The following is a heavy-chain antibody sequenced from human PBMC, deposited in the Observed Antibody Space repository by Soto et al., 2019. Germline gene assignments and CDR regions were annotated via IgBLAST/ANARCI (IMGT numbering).Heavy chain of an antibody. Sequence: GASVKVSCKVSGYTLTELSMHWVRQAPGKGLEWMGGFDPEDGETIYAQKFQGRVTMTEDTSTDTAYMELSSLRSEDTAVYYCATQCSSTSCYQEWFDPWGQGTLVTVSS. J-gene: IGHJ5*02. CDR1: GYTLTELS. CDR3: ATQCSSTSCYQEWFDP. D-gene: IGHD2-2*01. V-gene: IGHV1-24*01. CDR2: FDPEDGET.